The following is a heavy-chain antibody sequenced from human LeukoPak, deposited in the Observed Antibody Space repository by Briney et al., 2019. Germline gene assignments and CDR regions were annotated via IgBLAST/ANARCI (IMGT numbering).Heavy chain of an antibody. CDR2: IWYDGGNK. CDR3: AKDFSLNYYDTSGYSAY. J-gene: IGHJ4*02. Sequence: GGSLRLSCAASGFSFSKYGMHWVRQAPGKGLEWVAVIWYDGGNKYYADSVKGRFTISRDNSKNTLYLQMNSLRAEDTAVYYCAKDFSLNYYDTSGYSAYWGQGTLVTVSS. V-gene: IGHV3-33*06. D-gene: IGHD3-22*01. CDR1: GFSFSKYG.